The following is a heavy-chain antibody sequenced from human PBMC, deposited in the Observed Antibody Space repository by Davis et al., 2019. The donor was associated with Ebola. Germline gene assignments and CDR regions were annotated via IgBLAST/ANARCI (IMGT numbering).Heavy chain of an antibody. CDR2: IDWDDDK. CDR1: GFSLRTSGTR. CDR3: VRGSGYDCYDY. D-gene: IGHD5-12*01. V-gene: IGHV2-70*04. J-gene: IGHJ4*02. Sequence: SGPLLVNPTQTLTLTCTFSGFSLRTSGTRVSWIRQPPGKALEWLARIDWDDDKFYSTSLKTRLTISKDTSKNQVVLTMTNMDPIDTATYYGVRGSGYDCYDYWGQGTRVTVSS.